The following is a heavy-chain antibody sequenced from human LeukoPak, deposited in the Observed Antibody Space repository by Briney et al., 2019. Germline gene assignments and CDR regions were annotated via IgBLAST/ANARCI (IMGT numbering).Heavy chain of an antibody. Sequence: ASVNVSCKASGYTFTGYYMHWVRQAPGQGLEWMGWINPNSGGTNYAQKFQGRVTMTRDTSISTAYMELSRLRSDDTAVYYCARSGSGSYYNLIHDWGEGTLVTVSS. CDR1: GYTFTGYY. V-gene: IGHV1-2*02. J-gene: IGHJ4*02. CDR2: INPNSGGT. CDR3: ARSGSGSYYNLIHD. D-gene: IGHD3-10*01.